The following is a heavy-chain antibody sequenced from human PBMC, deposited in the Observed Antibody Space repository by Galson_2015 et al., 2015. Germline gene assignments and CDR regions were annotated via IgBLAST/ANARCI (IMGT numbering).Heavy chain of an antibody. CDR3: AAGSLSTYHYYYYMDV. V-gene: IGHV1-58*01. J-gene: IGHJ6*03. Sequence: SCKASGFTFTSSAVQWVRQARGQRLEWIGWIVVGSGNTNYAQKFQERVTLTRDMSTSTAYMELSSLTSEDTAVYYCAAGSLSTYHYYYYMDVWGKGTTVTVSS. D-gene: IGHD2-2*01. CDR2: IVVGSGNT. CDR1: GFTFTSSA.